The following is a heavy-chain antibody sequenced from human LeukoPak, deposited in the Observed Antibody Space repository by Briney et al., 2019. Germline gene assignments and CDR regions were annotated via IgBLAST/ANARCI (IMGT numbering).Heavy chain of an antibody. J-gene: IGHJ4*02. D-gene: IGHD5-18*01. CDR1: GFSFSNYN. V-gene: IGHV3-21*04. CDR2: ITRDSIYT. Sequence: GGSLRLTCAASGFSFSNYNMNWVRQTPGKGLEWVSSITRDSIYTFYADSVKGRFTISRDNSKNTLYLQMNSLRAEDTAVYYCAKRIQSAMATGYWGQGTLVTVSS. CDR3: AKRIQSAMATGY.